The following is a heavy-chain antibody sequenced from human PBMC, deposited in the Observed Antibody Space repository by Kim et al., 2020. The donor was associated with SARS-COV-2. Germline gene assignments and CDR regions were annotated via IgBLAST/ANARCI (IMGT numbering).Heavy chain of an antibody. J-gene: IGHJ6*02. CDR3: TRDLLTGYTTFGYYYGMDV. V-gene: IGHV3-49*03. D-gene: IGHD3-9*01. CDR1: GFTFGDYA. CDR2: IRSKAYGGTT. Sequence: GGSLRLSCTASGFTFGDYAMSWFRQAPGKGLEWVGFIRSKAYGGTTAYAASVKGRFTISRDDSKSIAYLQMNSLKTEDTAVYYCTRDLLTGYTTFGYYYGMDVWGQGTTVTVSS.